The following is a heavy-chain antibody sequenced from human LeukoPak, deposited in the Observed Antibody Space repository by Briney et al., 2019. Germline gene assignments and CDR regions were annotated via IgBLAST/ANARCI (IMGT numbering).Heavy chain of an antibody. Sequence: GGSLRLSCAASGFSFSNHYINWVRQTPGKGLEWVGRTRNKAESYKTEYAASVKGRFTISRDDSKKSLLLHMNSLKTEDTAVYHCARESSIFQAVARSYMDVWGKGTTVTVSS. CDR2: TRNKAESYKT. J-gene: IGHJ6*03. V-gene: IGHV3-72*01. D-gene: IGHD3-3*01. CDR1: GFSFSNHY. CDR3: ARESSIFQAVARSYMDV.